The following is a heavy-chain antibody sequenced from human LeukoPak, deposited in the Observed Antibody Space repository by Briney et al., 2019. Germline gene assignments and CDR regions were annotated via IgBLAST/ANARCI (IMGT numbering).Heavy chain of an antibody. CDR2: ISYDGSNK. Sequence: GGSLRLSCAASGFTFSSYVMHWVRQAPGKGLEWVAVISYDGSNKYYGDSVKGRFTISRDNPKNTLYLQMNSLRAEDTAVYYCAKVRYYYGSGSDYDGFDIWGQGTMVTVSS. J-gene: IGHJ3*02. V-gene: IGHV3-30*18. CDR3: AKVRYYYGSGSDYDGFDI. CDR1: GFTFSSYV. D-gene: IGHD3-10*01.